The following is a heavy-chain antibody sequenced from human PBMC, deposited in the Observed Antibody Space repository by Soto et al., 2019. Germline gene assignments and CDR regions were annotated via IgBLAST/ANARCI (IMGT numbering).Heavy chain of an antibody. CDR3: AKGEYYYGSGSPYYGMDV. CDR2: ISYDGSNK. J-gene: IGHJ6*02. CDR1: GFTFSNYG. V-gene: IGHV3-30*18. Sequence: QVQLVESGGGVVQSGMSLRLSCAASGFTFSNYGMHWVRQAPGKGLEWVAVISYDGSNKYYADSVKGRFTISRDSSKNTLYLEMNSLRPEDTAVYYCAKGEYYYGSGSPYYGMDVWGQGTTVTVSS. D-gene: IGHD3-10*01.